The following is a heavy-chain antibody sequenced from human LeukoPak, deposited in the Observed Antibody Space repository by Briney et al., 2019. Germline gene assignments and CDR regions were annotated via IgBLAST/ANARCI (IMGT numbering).Heavy chain of an antibody. Sequence: PGGSMRLASAAYGFTFSSYSLNWVRQAPGRGLEWVSSISSSSSDIYYAGSVKGRFTISRDNAKNSLYLQMNSLRAEDTAVYYCARDSRTTGTTSGYFDYWGQGTLVTVSS. V-gene: IGHV3-21*01. CDR1: GFTFSSYS. CDR3: ARDSRTTGTTSGYFDY. CDR2: ISSSSSDI. J-gene: IGHJ4*02. D-gene: IGHD1-1*01.